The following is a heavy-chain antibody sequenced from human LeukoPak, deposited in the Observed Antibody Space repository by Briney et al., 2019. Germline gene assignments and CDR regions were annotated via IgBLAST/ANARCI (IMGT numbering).Heavy chain of an antibody. V-gene: IGHV3-21*01. D-gene: IGHD2-15*01. CDR3: ARSSCSGGSYYRGAVDY. Sequence: GGSLRLSCAASGFTFSSYSMNWVRQAPGKGLEWVSSISSSSSYIYYADSVKGRFTISRDNAKNSLYLQMNSLRAEDTAVYYCARSSCSGGSYYRGAVDYWGQGTLVTVSS. CDR2: ISSSSSYI. CDR1: GFTFSSYS. J-gene: IGHJ4*02.